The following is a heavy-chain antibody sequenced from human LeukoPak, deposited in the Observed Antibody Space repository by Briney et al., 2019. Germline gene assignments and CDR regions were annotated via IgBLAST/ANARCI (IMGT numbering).Heavy chain of an antibody. D-gene: IGHD6-19*01. V-gene: IGHV3-21*01. Sequence: GGSLRLSCAASGFTFSSYSMNWVRQAPGKGLEWVSSISSSSSYICYADSVKGRFTISRDNAKNSLYLQMNSLRAEDTAVYYCARVVGYSSGWYALQTDWFDPWGQGTLVTVSS. CDR1: GFTFSSYS. CDR3: ARVVGYSSGWYALQTDWFDP. J-gene: IGHJ5*02. CDR2: ISSSSSYI.